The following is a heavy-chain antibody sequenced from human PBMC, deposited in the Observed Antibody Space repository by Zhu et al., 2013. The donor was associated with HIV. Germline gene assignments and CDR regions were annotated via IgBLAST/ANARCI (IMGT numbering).Heavy chain of an antibody. J-gene: IGHJ4*02. D-gene: IGHD2-2*01. CDR3: ARSHCSSTSCYSSRARSFDY. CDR2: IIPILGIA. V-gene: IGHV1-69*02. CDR1: GGTFSSYT. Sequence: QVQLVQSGAEVKKPGSSVKVSCKASGGTFSSYTISWVRQAPGQGLEWMGRIIPILGIANYAQKFQGRVTITADKSTSTAYMELSSLRSEDTAVYYCARSHCSSTSCYSSRARSFDYWGQGTLVTVSS.